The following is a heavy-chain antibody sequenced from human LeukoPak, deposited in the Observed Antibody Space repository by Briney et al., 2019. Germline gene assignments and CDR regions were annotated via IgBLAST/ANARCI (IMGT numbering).Heavy chain of an antibody. V-gene: IGHV4-31*03. D-gene: IGHD4-17*01. CDR3: ARAADYGDSFDY. Sequence: SETLSLTCTVSGGSISSGGYYWSWICQHPGKGLEWIGYIYYSGSTYYNPSLKSRVTISVDTSKNQFSLKLSSVTAADTAVYYCARAADYGDSFDYWGQGTLVTVSS. CDR2: IYYSGST. J-gene: IGHJ4*02. CDR1: GGSISSGGYY.